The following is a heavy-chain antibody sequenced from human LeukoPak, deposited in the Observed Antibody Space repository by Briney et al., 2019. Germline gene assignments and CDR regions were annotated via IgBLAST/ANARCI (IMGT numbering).Heavy chain of an antibody. J-gene: IGHJ6*03. Sequence: GASVKLSCTASGGTFSSYAISWVRQAPGQGLEWMGGIIPIFGTANYAQQFQGRVTITTDESTSTAYMELSSLRSEDTAVYYCARVGRQLAQDYYYYMDVWGKGTTVTVSS. CDR1: GGTFSSYA. CDR3: ARVGRQLAQDYYYYMDV. CDR2: IIPIFGTA. V-gene: IGHV1-69*05. D-gene: IGHD6-6*01.